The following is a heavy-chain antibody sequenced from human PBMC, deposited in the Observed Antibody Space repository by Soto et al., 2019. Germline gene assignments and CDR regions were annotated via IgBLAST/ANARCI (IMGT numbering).Heavy chain of an antibody. CDR3: ARGIGVRSRWYLYYYGMDV. D-gene: IGHD6-13*01. CDR2: INHSGST. CDR1: GGSFSGYY. J-gene: IGHJ6*02. Sequence: SETLSLTCAVYGGSFSGYYWSWIRQPPGKGLEWIGEINHSGSTNYNPSLKSRVTISVDTSKNQFSLKLSSVTAADTAVYYCARGIGVRSRWYLYYYGMDVWGQGTTVTVSS. V-gene: IGHV4-34*01.